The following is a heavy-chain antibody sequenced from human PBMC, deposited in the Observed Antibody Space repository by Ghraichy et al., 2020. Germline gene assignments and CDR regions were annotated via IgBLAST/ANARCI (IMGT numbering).Heavy chain of an antibody. CDR2: THFSGNT. CDR1: GGSISNYY. V-gene: IGHV4-59*08. J-gene: IGHJ4*02. D-gene: IGHD2-21*01. CDR3: ARHRLRENTNDCWLIDF. Sequence: SETLSLTCSVSGGSISNYYWSWIRQPPGKGLEWIGYTHFSGNTNFNLSLKSRVSLSIDTTKNQFSLKLRSVTAADTAVYFCARHRLRENTNDCWLIDFWGQRMLVTVPS.